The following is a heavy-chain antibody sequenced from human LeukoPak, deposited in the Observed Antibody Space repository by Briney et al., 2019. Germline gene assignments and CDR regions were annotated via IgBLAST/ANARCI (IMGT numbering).Heavy chain of an antibody. CDR3: ARDRWELLTFDY. D-gene: IGHD1-26*01. CDR1: GGIFSSSA. Sequence: ASVKVSCKASGGIFSSSAISWVRQAPGQGLEWMGWINPNSGGTNYAQKFQGRVTMTRDTSISTAYMELSRLRSDDTAVYYCARDRWELLTFDYWGQGTLVTVSS. V-gene: IGHV1-2*02. CDR2: INPNSGGT. J-gene: IGHJ4*02.